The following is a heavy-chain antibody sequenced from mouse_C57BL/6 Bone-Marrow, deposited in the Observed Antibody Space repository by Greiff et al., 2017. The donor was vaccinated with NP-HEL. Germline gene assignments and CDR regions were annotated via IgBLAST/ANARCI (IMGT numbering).Heavy chain of an antibody. V-gene: IGHV14-4*01. CDR2: IDPENGDT. CDR3: TVRGYYGSSGY. CDR1: GFNIKDDY. Sequence: VQLQQSGAELVRPGASVKLSCTASGFNIKDDYMHWVKQRPEQGLEWIGWIDPENGDTEYASNVQGKATITADTSSNTAYLQLSSLTSEDTAVYYCTVRGYYGSSGYWGQGTTLTVSS. J-gene: IGHJ2*01. D-gene: IGHD1-1*01.